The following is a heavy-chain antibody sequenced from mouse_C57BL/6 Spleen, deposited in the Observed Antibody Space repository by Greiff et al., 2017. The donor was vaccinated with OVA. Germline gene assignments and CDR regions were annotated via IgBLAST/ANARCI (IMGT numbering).Heavy chain of an antibody. CDR3: ARYYGSRNYYAMDY. CDR2: IYPGSGST. V-gene: IGHV1-55*01. CDR1: GYTFTSYW. J-gene: IGHJ4*01. D-gene: IGHD1-1*01. Sequence: QVHVKQPGAELVKPGASVKMSCKASGYTFTSYWITWVKQRHGQGLEWIGDIYPGSGSTNYNEKFKSKATLTVDTSSSTAYMQLSSLTSEDSAVYYCARYYGSRNYYAMDYWGQGTSVTVSS.